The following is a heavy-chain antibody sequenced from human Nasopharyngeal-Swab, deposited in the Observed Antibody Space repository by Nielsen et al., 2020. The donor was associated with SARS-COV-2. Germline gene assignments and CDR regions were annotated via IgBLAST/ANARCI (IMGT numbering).Heavy chain of an antibody. Sequence: GESLKISCAASGFTFSSYSMNWVRQAPGKGLECVSSISSSSSYIYYADSVKGRFTISRDNAKNSLYLQMNSLRAEDTAVYYCARDHFPWDFWSGYYYYYYMDVWGKGTTVTVSS. CDR2: ISSSSSYI. V-gene: IGHV3-21*01. D-gene: IGHD3-3*01. CDR1: GFTFSSYS. CDR3: ARDHFPWDFWSGYYYYYYMDV. J-gene: IGHJ6*03.